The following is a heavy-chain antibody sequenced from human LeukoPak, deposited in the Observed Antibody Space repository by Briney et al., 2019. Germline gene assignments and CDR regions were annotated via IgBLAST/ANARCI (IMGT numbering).Heavy chain of an antibody. D-gene: IGHD3-10*01. Sequence: SSETLSLTCTVSSGSISTSSYYWGWIRQPPGKGLEWIGSIYYTGSTYYNPSLNSRVTVSVDTSKNQFSLKLSSVTAADTAMYYCASRTRFGELRFDYWGQGTLVTVSS. CDR2: IYYTGST. V-gene: IGHV4-39*01. J-gene: IGHJ4*02. CDR1: SGSISTSSYY. CDR3: ASRTRFGELRFDY.